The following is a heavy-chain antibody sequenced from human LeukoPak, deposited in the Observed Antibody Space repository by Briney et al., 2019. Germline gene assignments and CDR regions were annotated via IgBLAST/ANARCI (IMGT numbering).Heavy chain of an antibody. CDR2: IYYSGST. CDR1: GGSLSGYY. CDR3: AREDGTDYYDNSYYFDY. D-gene: IGHD3-22*01. J-gene: IGHJ4*02. V-gene: IGHV4-31*11. Sequence: SETLSLTCAVYGGSLSGYYWSWIRQHPGKGLEWIGYIYYSGSTYYNPSLKSRVTISVDTSKNQFSLKLSSVTAADTAVYYCAREDGTDYYDNSYYFDYWGQGTLVTVSS.